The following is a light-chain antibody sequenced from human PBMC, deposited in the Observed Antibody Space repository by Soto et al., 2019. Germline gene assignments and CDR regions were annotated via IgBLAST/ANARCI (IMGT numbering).Light chain of an antibody. J-gene: IGLJ2*01. CDR2: EVT. CDR3: SSCSSSSALDVI. CDR1: HRDVGGYNY. Sequence: QSALAQPASVSGSPGQSITISCAGTHRDVGGYNYVSWYQQYPGKAPKLIIYEVTYRPSGVSNRFSGSKSGNTASLTISGLQAEDEADYYCSSCSSSSALDVIFGGGTKVTV. V-gene: IGLV2-14*01.